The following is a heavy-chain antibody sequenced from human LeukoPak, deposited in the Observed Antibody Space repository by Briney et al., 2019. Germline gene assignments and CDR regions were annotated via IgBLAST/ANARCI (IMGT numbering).Heavy chain of an antibody. CDR1: GFNFGSYY. Sequence: GGSLRLSCAASGFNFGSYYMRWVRQAPGKVLEWVGNIKQDGSETSYVDSVKGRFTISRDNAKNSLYLQMNSLRDDDAAVYYCARDYSWNSLDYWGQGTLVTVFS. CDR2: IKQDGSET. D-gene: IGHD1-1*01. CDR3: ARDYSWNSLDY. J-gene: IGHJ4*02. V-gene: IGHV3-7*01.